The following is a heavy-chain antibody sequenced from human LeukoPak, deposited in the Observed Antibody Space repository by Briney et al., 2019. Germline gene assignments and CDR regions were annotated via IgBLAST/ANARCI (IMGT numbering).Heavy chain of an antibody. CDR2: INSDGSST. CDR1: GFTFSSYW. D-gene: IGHD6-13*01. CDR3: ATHTSDSSWYVYFDY. V-gene: IGHV3-74*01. J-gene: IGHJ4*02. Sequence: PGGSLRLSCAASGFTFSSYWMHWVRQAPGKGLVWVSRINSDGSSTSYADSVKGRLTISRDNAKNTLYLQMNSLRAEDTAVYYCATHTSDSSWYVYFDYWGQGTLVTVSS.